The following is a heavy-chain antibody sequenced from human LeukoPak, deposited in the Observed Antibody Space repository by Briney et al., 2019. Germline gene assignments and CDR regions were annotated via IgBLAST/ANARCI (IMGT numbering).Heavy chain of an antibody. CDR3: VRESSYAFNI. CDR1: GFTFSGYS. Sequence: GGSLRLSCGASGFTFSGYSMNWVRQAPGKGLEWVSYISSTSSIISYADSVKSRFTISRDNAKNSLYLQMNSLRDEDTAVYYCVRESSYAFNIWGQGTMVTVSS. CDR2: ISSTSSII. V-gene: IGHV3-48*02. J-gene: IGHJ3*02.